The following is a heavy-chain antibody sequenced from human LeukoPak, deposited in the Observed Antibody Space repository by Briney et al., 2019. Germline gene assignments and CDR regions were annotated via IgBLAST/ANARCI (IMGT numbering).Heavy chain of an antibody. Sequence: GGSLRLSCAASGFTFSSYWMSWVRQAPGKGLEWVANIKQDGSEKYYVDSVKGRFTISRDNAKNSLYLQMNSLRAEDTAVYYCARGMGDCSSTSCHNFDYWGQGTLVTVSS. D-gene: IGHD2-2*01. V-gene: IGHV3-7*01. J-gene: IGHJ4*02. CDR2: IKQDGSEK. CDR1: GFTFSSYW. CDR3: ARGMGDCSSTSCHNFDY.